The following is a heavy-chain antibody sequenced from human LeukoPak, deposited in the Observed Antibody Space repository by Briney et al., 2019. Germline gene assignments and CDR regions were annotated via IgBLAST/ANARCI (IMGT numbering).Heavy chain of an antibody. CDR1: GGSITNYY. V-gene: IGHV4-59*01. J-gene: IGHJ4*02. CDR3: ARAGDGGGRYGGLIDY. Sequence: KPSETLSLTCTVSGGSITNYYWSWIRQPPGKGLEWIGYIYYSGSTYYNPSLKSRVTISLDTSKDQFSLKLSSVTAADTAVYYCARAGDGGGRYGGLIDYWGQGTLVTVSS. CDR2: IYYSGST. D-gene: IGHD5-24*01.